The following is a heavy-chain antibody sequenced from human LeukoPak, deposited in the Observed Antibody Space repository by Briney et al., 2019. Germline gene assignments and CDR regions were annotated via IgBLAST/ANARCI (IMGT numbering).Heavy chain of an antibody. D-gene: IGHD2-2*01. J-gene: IGHJ5*02. CDR2: INPDGSDI. CDR1: GFTFSEYW. Sequence: PGGSLRLSSPASGFTFSEYWMHWVRQTHGRGRVWVSRINPDGSDILYADSVKGRFSISRDNAKNMLYLQLNSLRAEDTDVYDCAYQLPPTWGERTLVTLSS. CDR3: AYQLPPT. V-gene: IGHV3-74*01.